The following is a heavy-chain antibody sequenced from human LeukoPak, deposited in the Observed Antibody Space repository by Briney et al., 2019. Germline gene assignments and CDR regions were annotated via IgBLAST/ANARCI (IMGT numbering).Heavy chain of an antibody. J-gene: IGHJ4*02. CDR2: ISGSGGST. CDR3: AKDLRYFDWLFDY. CDR1: GFTFSGYA. D-gene: IGHD3-9*01. V-gene: IGHV3-23*01. Sequence: GGSLRLSCAAPGFTFSGYAVSWVGQAPGRGRGGVSAISGSGGSTYYADSVNGQFTISRDNSKNTLYLQMNSLRAEDTAVYYCAKDLRYFDWLFDYWGQGTLVTVSS.